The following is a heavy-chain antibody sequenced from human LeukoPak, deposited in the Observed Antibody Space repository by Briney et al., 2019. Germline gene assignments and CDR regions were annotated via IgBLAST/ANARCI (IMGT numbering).Heavy chain of an antibody. CDR2: IYWDDDK. CDR3: AHRRPDYYGSGRYSEENSNWFDP. Sequence: ESGPTLVKPTQTLTLTCTFSGFSLSTSGVGVGWIRQPSGKALEWLALIYWDDDKRYSPSLKSRLTITKDTSKNQVVLTMTNMDPVDTATYYCAHRRPDYYGSGRYSEENSNWFDPWGQGTLVTVSS. CDR1: GFSLSTSGVG. V-gene: IGHV2-5*02. J-gene: IGHJ5*02. D-gene: IGHD3-10*01.